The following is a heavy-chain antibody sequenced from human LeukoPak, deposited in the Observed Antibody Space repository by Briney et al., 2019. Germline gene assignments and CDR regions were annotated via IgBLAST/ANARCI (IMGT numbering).Heavy chain of an antibody. Sequence: PGGSLRLSCEGSAFIFSGHWMNWVRQTPGKGLEWVANIKQDGSEKSYVESVRGRFTISRDNAKNSLYLQLNSLRAEDTALYYCARDNPPDYWGQGTLVTVSS. CDR2: IKQDGSEK. CDR3: ARDNPPDY. J-gene: IGHJ4*02. CDR1: AFIFSGHW. V-gene: IGHV3-7*03.